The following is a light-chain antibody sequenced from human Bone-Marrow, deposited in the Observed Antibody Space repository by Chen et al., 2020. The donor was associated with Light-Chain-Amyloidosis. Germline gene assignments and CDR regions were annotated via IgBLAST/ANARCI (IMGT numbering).Light chain of an antibody. J-gene: IGLJ2*01. CDR3: QSADSSGTYEVI. Sequence: SYELTQPPSVSVSPGQTAMITCSGDDLPTKYAYWYQQKPGLAPVLVIHRDTERPSGISERFSGSSSGTTATLTISGVQAEDDADYHCQSADSSGTYEVIFGGGTKLTVL. CDR1: DLPTKY. V-gene: IGLV3-25*03. CDR2: RDT.